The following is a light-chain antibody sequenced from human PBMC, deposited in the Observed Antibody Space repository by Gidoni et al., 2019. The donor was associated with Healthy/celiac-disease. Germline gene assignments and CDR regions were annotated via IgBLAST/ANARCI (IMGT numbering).Light chain of an antibody. CDR1: QSVSSN. Sequence: EIVMTQSPATLSVSPGERATLSGRASQSVSSNLAWYQPTPGQAPRLLIYGASTRATGIPARFSCSGSGTEFTLTISSLQSEDFAVYYCQQYNNWPPYPFGQGTKLEIK. J-gene: IGKJ2*01. V-gene: IGKV3-15*01. CDR3: QQYNNWPPYP. CDR2: GAS.